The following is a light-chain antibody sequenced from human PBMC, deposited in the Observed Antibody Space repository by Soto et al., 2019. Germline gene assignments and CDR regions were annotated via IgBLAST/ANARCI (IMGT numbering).Light chain of an antibody. J-gene: IGLJ3*02. CDR2: DVT. Sequence: QSALTQPRSVSGSPGQSVTISCTGTSSDVGGYNYVSWFQQHPGKAPKLMICDVTNRPSGVPDRFSGSKSGSTASLTISGLQAEDEADYYCCSYAGSYSWVFGGGTQLTVL. CDR1: SSDVGGYNY. CDR3: CSYAGSYSWV. V-gene: IGLV2-11*01.